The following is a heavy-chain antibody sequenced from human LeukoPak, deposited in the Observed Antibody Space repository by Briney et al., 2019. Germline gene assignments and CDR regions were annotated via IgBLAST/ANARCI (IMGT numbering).Heavy chain of an antibody. CDR2: IRSSSSTM. J-gene: IGHJ4*02. CDR3: ARADYYGSGNYYTSDY. CDR1: GFTFSSYS. D-gene: IGHD3-10*01. Sequence: GGSLRLSCAASGFTFSSYSMNWVRQAPGKGLEWVSYIRSSSSTMYYADSVKGRFTISRDNAKNSLYLKMNSLRAEDTAMYYCARADYYGSGNYYTSDYWGQGTLVTVSS. V-gene: IGHV3-48*01.